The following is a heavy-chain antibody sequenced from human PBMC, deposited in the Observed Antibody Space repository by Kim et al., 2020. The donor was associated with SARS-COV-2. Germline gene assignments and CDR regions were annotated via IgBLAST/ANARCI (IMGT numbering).Heavy chain of an antibody. J-gene: IGHJ6*02. CDR1: GNTFNNYY. V-gene: IGHV1-46*02. CDR3: GRERGHCSGGSCYPGYYGMDG. CDR2: INPSAGST. D-gene: IGHD2-15*01. Sequence: ASVKVSCKASGNTFNNYYIYWVRQAPGQGLEWMGIINPSAGSTNYAQKFQDRVTMTRDTSTSTVYMDLSSLRSEDTAVYYCGRERGHCSGGSCYPGYYGMDGWVRGTTVTVSS.